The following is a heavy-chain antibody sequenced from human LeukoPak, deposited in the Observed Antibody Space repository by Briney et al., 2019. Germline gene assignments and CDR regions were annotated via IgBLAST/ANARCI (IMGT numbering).Heavy chain of an antibody. J-gene: IGHJ4*02. CDR2: ISAYNGNT. D-gene: IGHD2-2*01. V-gene: IGHV1-18*01. CDR1: GYTFTSYG. Sequence: GASVKVSCKASGYTFTSYGISWVRQAPGQGLEWMGWISAYNGNTNYAQKLQGRDTMTTDTSTSTAYMELRSLRSDDTAVYYCARGPPRVVPAAKFYFDYWGQGTLVTVSS. CDR3: ARGPPRVVPAAKFYFDY.